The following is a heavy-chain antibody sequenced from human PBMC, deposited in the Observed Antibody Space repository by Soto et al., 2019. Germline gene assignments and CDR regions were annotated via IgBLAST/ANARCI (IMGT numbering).Heavy chain of an antibody. V-gene: IGHV4-59*11. Sequence: QVQLQESGPGLVKPSETLSLTCTVSGGSISNHYWSWIRQPPGKGLEWIGYIYYNGNTNYNPSLKSRVTMSVDTSKNLFSLKLSSVTAADTAVYYCARSNWYSEYWGQGTLVTFSS. CDR1: GGSISNHY. CDR2: IYYNGNT. D-gene: IGHD7-27*01. CDR3: ARSNWYSEY. J-gene: IGHJ4*02.